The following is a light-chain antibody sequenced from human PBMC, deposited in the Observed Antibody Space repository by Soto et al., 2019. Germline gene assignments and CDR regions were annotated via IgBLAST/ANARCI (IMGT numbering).Light chain of an antibody. CDR2: AAS. Sequence: DIQMTQSPSSLSASVGDRVTMTCLASQSISSYLNWYQQKPGKAPKLLIYAASSLQSGVPSRFSGSGSATDFTPTISSLEPEDFAVYYCQQRSNWPPITFGQGTRLEIK. CDR1: QSISSY. J-gene: IGKJ5*01. V-gene: IGKV1-39*01. CDR3: QQRSNWPPIT.